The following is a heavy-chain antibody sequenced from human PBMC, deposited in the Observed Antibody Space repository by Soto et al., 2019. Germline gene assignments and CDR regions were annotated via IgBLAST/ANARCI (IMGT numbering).Heavy chain of an antibody. CDR2: ISSSSSTI. D-gene: IGHD2-2*01. V-gene: IGHV3-48*01. Sequence: GGSLRLSCAASGFTFSSYSMNWVRQAPGKGLEWVSYISSSSSTIYYADSLKGRFTISRDNAKNLLYVQMNSLRAEDTAVYYYARVFSRGLYQPIDAFDIWGQGTMVTVSS. J-gene: IGHJ3*02. CDR1: GFTFSSYS. CDR3: ARVFSRGLYQPIDAFDI.